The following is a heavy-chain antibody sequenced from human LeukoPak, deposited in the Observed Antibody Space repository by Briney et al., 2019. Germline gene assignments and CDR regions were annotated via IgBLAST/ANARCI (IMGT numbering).Heavy chain of an antibody. CDR1: GGSISSYY. Sequence: PSETLSLTCTVSGGSISSYYWSWIRQPPGKGLEWIGYIYYSGSTNYNPSLKSRVTISVDTSKNQFSLKPTSVTAADTAVYYCASGSAVAAAGAYWGQGTLVTVSS. CDR2: IYYSGST. D-gene: IGHD6-13*01. V-gene: IGHV4-59*01. CDR3: ASGSAVAAAGAY. J-gene: IGHJ4*02.